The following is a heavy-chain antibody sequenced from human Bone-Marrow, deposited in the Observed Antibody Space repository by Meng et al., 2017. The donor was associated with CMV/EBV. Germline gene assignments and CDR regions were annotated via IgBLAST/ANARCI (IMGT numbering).Heavy chain of an antibody. CDR2: ISGSGGST. V-gene: IGHV3-23*01. CDR3: AKEQGPYYDFWSGYYTTNLGYNWFDP. CDR1: GFTFGIYA. D-gene: IGHD3-3*01. Sequence: GESLKISCAASGFTFGIYAMSWVRQAPGKGLEWVSAISGSGGSTYYADSVKGRFTISRDNSKNTLYLQMNSLRAEDTAVYYCAKEQGPYYDFWSGYYTTNLGYNWFDPWGQGTLVTVSS. J-gene: IGHJ5*02.